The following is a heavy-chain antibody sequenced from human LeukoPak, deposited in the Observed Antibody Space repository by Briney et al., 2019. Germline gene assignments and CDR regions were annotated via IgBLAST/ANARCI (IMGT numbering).Heavy chain of an antibody. Sequence: GGSLRLSCTASGYTFSSYGMNWVRQAPGKGLEWGSGITGRGEHIFYAGSVKGRFTIPRDNSKNTLYLQMNSLRAEDTAVYYCAKDRRLAAFDYGGQGTLVTVSS. J-gene: IGHJ4*02. D-gene: IGHD6-25*01. V-gene: IGHV3-23*01. CDR2: ITGRGEHI. CDR3: AKDRRLAAFDY. CDR1: GYTFSSYG.